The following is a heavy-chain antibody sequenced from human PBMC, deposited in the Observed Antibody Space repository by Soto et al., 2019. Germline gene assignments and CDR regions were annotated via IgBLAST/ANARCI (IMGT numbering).Heavy chain of an antibody. V-gene: IGHV3-48*03. J-gene: IGHJ4*02. CDR1: GFTFSSYE. Sequence: PGGSLRLSCAASGFTFSSYEMNWVRQAPGKGLEWVSYISSSGSTIYYADSVKGRFTISRDNAKNSLYLQMNSLRAEDTAVYYCARGPGIAAAIDYWGQGTLVTVSS. CDR3: ARGPGIAAAIDY. D-gene: IGHD6-13*01. CDR2: ISSSGSTI.